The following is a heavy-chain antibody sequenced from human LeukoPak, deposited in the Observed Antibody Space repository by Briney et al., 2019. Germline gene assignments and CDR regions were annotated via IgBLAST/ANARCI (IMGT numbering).Heavy chain of an antibody. CDR2: IKQDGSEK. D-gene: IGHD5-12*01. CDR3: ARIWYDYRSIDY. V-gene: IGHV3-7*01. J-gene: IGHJ4*02. Sequence: GGSLRLSCAASGFTFSDYYMSWNRQAPGKGLEWVANIKQDGSEKYHVDSVKGRFTISRDNAKNSLYLQMNSLRAEDTAVYYCARIWYDYRSIDYWGQGTLVTVSS. CDR1: GFTFSDYY.